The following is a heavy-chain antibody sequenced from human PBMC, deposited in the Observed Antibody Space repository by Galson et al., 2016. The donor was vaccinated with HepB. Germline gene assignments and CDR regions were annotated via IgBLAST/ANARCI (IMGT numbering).Heavy chain of an antibody. CDR1: GYGFAGYW. CDR3: ARLGDPNFNPQAATFATHYFDY. CDR2: IHPDASST. D-gene: IGHD3-10*01. V-gene: IGHV5-51*03. Sequence: QSGAEVKKPGESLKISCKGSGYGFAGYWIGWVRQMPGEGLERKGLIHPDASSTAYRPSFLGQVTFPADKSISTAYLHWSSLKASDTALYYCARLGDPNFNPQAATFATHYFDYWGQGTLVTVSS. J-gene: IGHJ4*02.